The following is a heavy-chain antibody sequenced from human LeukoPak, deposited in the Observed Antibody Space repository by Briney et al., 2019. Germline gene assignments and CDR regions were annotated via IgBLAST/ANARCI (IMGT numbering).Heavy chain of an antibody. D-gene: IGHD6-13*01. CDR2: IIPIFGTA. Sequence: AASVKVSCKASGGTFSSYAISWVRQAPGQGLEWMGGIIPIFGTANYAQKFQGRVTITADESTSTAYMELSSLRSEDTAVYYCARVLSSSWSLDYWGQGTLVTVSS. CDR1: GGTFSSYA. V-gene: IGHV1-69*01. J-gene: IGHJ4*02. CDR3: ARVLSSSWSLDY.